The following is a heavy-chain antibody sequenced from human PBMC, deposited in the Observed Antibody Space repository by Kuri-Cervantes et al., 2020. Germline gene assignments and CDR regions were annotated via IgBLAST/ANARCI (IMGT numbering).Heavy chain of an antibody. CDR2: IYHSGST. CDR3: ASRMPFFDWEI. D-gene: IGHD3-9*01. Sequence: SETLSLTCAVSGGSISSSNWWRWVRPPPGKGLEWIGEIYHSGSTNYIPSLKSRVTISVDKSKNQFSLKLSSVTAADTAVYYCASRMPFFDWEIWGQGTLVTVSS. J-gene: IGHJ4*02. V-gene: IGHV4-4*02. CDR1: GGSISSSNW.